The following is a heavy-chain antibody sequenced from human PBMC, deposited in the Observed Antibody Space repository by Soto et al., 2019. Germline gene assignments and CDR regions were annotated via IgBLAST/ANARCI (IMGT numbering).Heavy chain of an antibody. D-gene: IGHD3-10*01. CDR1: GFNVSNNY. V-gene: IGHV3-53*04. CDR2: MYNDGVT. J-gene: IGHJ5*02. Sequence: EVQLVESGGGLVQPGGSLRLSCVVSGFNVSNNYMSWVREAPGKGLEWVSVMYNDGVTYYADSVQGRFTISRHNSTKTLFLQLNSLRTEPTAVYDCARDRPSSEYDYGTGTFDPWCQGTLVTGPS. CDR3: ARDRPSSEYDYGTGTFDP.